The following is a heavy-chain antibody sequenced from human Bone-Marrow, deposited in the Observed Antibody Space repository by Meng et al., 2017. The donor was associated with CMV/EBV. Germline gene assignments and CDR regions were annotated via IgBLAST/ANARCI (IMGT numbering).Heavy chain of an antibody. V-gene: IGHV4-34*09. CDR2: IYYSGST. D-gene: IGHD3-22*01. Sequence: LRLSCAVYGGSFSGYYWSWIRQPPGKGLEWIGYIYYSGSTYYNPSLKSRVTISVDTSISTAYMELSRLRSDDTAVYYCARQRGGYDSSGYYEYWGQGTLVTVSS. CDR1: GGSFSGYY. CDR3: ARQRGGYDSSGYYEY. J-gene: IGHJ4*02.